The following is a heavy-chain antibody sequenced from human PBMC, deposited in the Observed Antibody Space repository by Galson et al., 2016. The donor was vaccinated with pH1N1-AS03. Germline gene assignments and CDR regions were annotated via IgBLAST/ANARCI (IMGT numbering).Heavy chain of an antibody. CDR3: ARDKSGSCQDAFDI. Sequence: SVKVSCKASGYTFNTYDMNWVRQAPGQGLEWMGWINTNTGNPTYAQGFTGRFVFSLDTSVSTAYLHMSSLKAEDTAVYYCARDKSGSCQDAFDIWGQGTMVTVSS. J-gene: IGHJ3*02. D-gene: IGHD1-1*01. CDR2: INTNTGNP. V-gene: IGHV7-4-1*02. CDR1: GYTFNTYD.